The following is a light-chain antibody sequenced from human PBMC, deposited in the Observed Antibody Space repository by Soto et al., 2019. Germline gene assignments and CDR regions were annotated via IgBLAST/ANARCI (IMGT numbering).Light chain of an antibody. Sequence: DIQMTQSPSSLSASVGDRVTITCRASQSISSYLNWYQQKPGKAPKLLIYAASSLQSGVTSRFSGSGSGTDFTLTISSLQPEDFATYYCQQSYSTPPGFTFGPGTKVDIK. V-gene: IGKV1-39*01. CDR1: QSISSY. CDR2: AAS. CDR3: QQSYSTPPGFT. J-gene: IGKJ3*01.